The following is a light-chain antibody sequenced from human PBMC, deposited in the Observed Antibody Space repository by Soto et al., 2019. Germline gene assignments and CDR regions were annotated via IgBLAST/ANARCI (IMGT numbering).Light chain of an antibody. Sequence: EIVLTQSPGTLSLSPGERATLSCRASQSVSSSYLAWYQQKPGQAPRLLIYGASTRATGIPARFSGSGSGTEFTLTINSLQSEDFAVYYCQQYGGSPLVTFGPGTKVDIK. CDR3: QQYGGSPLVT. V-gene: IGKV3-20*01. J-gene: IGKJ3*01. CDR2: GAS. CDR1: QSVSSSY.